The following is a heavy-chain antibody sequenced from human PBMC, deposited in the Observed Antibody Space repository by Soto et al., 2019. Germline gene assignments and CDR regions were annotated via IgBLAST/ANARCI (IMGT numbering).Heavy chain of an antibody. J-gene: IGHJ4*02. V-gene: IGHV1-69*02. CDR2: IIPILGIA. CDR1: GGTFSSYT. Sequence: ASVKVSCKASGGTFSSYTISWVRQAPGQGLEWMGRIIPILGIANYAQKFQGRVTMTADTSTSTAYMELSSLRSEDTAVYYCAKTYGFLGGYYFDYWGQGTLVTVSS. D-gene: IGHD3-16*01. CDR3: AKTYGFLGGYYFDY.